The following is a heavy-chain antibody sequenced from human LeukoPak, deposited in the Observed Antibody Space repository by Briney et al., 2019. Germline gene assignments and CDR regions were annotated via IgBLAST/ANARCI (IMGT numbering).Heavy chain of an antibody. CDR2: ISGSGGST. CDR1: AFTFSSYA. J-gene: IGHJ3*02. Sequence: PGGSLRLTCAASAFTFSSYAMSWVRQAPEKGLEWVSGISGSGGSTYYADSVKGRFTIARDNSKNTLYLQMNSLRAEDTAVYYCAKDFHRLGEFDAFDIWGQGTMVTVSS. CDR3: AKDFHRLGEFDAFDI. V-gene: IGHV3-23*01. D-gene: IGHD3-16*01.